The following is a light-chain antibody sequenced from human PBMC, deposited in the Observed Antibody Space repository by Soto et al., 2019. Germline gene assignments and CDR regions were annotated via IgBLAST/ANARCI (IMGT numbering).Light chain of an antibody. V-gene: IGKV1-5*03. J-gene: IGKJ1*01. CDR1: QTISSW. CDR2: KAS. Sequence: DIQMTQSPSTLSGSVGDRVTITCRASQTISSWLAWYQQKPGKAPKXXIYKASTLKSGVPSRFRGSGSGTEFTLTISSLKPDDFETYYCQHYNSYSEAFGQGTKVDIK. CDR3: QHYNSYSEA.